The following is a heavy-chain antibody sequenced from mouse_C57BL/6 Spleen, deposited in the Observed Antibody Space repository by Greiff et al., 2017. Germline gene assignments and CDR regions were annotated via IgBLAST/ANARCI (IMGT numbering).Heavy chain of an antibody. V-gene: IGHV5-17*01. J-gene: IGHJ4*01. D-gene: IGHD1-1*01. CDR2: ISSGSSTI. Sequence: DVKLVESGGGLVKPGGSLKLSCAASGFTFSDYGMHWVRQAPEKGLEWVAYISSGSSTIYYADTVKGRFTISRDNAKNTLFLQMTRLRSEDTAMYYCARHGSYYAMDYWGQGTSVTVAS. CDR1: GFTFSDYG. CDR3: ARHGSYYAMDY.